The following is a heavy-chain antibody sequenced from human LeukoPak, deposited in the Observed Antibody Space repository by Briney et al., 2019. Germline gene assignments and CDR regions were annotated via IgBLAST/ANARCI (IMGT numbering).Heavy chain of an antibody. V-gene: IGHV4-59*01. Sequence: PSETLSLTCTVSGGSISSYYWSWIRQPPGKGLEWIGNIYYSGSTNYSPSLKSRVTISVDTSKNQFSLKQRSVTAADTAVYYCARDYYDSGSSALWGQGTLVTVPS. CDR3: ARDYYDSGSSAL. CDR1: GGSISSYY. J-gene: IGHJ4*02. CDR2: IYYSGST. D-gene: IGHD3-10*01.